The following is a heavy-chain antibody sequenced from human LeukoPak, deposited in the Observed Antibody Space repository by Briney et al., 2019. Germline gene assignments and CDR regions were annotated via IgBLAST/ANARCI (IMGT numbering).Heavy chain of an antibody. CDR2: INWSSDST. J-gene: IGHJ6*02. V-gene: IGHV3-20*04. Sequence: GGSLRLSCVASGFTFDDYGMSWVRHGPGKGPEWVSGINWSSDSTGYADSVKGRFTISRDNAKNSLYLQMNSLRAEDTALYYCARDLRFDGYPYGMDVWGQGTTVTVSS. D-gene: IGHD5-24*01. CDR3: ARDLRFDGYPYGMDV. CDR1: GFTFDDYG.